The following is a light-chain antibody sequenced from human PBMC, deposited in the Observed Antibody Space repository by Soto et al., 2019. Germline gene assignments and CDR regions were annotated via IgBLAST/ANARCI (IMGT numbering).Light chain of an antibody. J-gene: IGKJ2*01. V-gene: IGKV3-20*01. CDR2: GTS. Sequence: EIVLTQSPGTLSLSPGETATLSCRASQTIGRTYLAWYQQKPGQAPRLLIFGTSSRATGIPDRFSGSGSGTDFTLSISRLEPEDFAVYYCQQYARPPYAFGQGTKVDIK. CDR1: QTIGRTY. CDR3: QQYARPPYA.